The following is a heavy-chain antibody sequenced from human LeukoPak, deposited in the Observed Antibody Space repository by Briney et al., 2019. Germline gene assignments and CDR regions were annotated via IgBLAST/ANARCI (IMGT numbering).Heavy chain of an antibody. V-gene: IGHV1-24*01. CDR3: ATFGSGSPRLYYYYGMDV. Sequence: GASVKVSCKVSGYTLTELSMHWVRQAPGKGLEWMGGFDPEDGETIYAQKFQGRVTMTEDTSTDTAYMELSSLRSEDTAVYYCATFGSGSPRLYYYYGMDVWGQGTTVTVSS. CDR2: FDPEDGET. D-gene: IGHD1-26*01. CDR1: GYTLTELS. J-gene: IGHJ6*02.